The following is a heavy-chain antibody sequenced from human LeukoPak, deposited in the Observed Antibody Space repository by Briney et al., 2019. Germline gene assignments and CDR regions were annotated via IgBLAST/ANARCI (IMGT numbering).Heavy chain of an antibody. D-gene: IGHD3-16*02. CDR1: GFTFDDYG. J-gene: IGHJ2*01. CDR2: INWIGGIT. CDR3: ARHRRAGHWYFDL. Sequence: PVGSLRLSCAASGFTFDDYGMSWVRQAPGKGLEWISAINWIGGITNYVDSVKGRFTISRDNAKNSLYLQMSSLRAEETALYYCARHRRAGHWYFDLWGRGTRVTVSS. V-gene: IGHV3-20*04.